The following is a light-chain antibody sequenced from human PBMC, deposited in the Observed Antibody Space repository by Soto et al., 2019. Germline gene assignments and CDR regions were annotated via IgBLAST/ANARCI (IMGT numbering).Light chain of an antibody. J-gene: IGKJ2*01. Sequence: DIQMTQSPSSLSASVGDRVTISCRASQSIGRFLNWYQQKPGKAPKLLIYASSTLQGGVPSSFSGSGSGTDFTLTISSLQPDDVATYFCQQSYRTPYTFGQGTKVDIK. CDR2: ASS. CDR1: QSIGRF. V-gene: IGKV1-39*01. CDR3: QQSYRTPYT.